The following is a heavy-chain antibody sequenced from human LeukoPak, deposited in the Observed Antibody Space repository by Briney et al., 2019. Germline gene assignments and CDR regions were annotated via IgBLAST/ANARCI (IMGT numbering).Heavy chain of an antibody. CDR2: ISSSSSYI. CDR3: ARPYGSGSYYPDY. J-gene: IGHJ4*02. D-gene: IGHD3-10*01. CDR1: GFTFSSYS. V-gene: IGHV3-21*01. Sequence: PGGSLRLSCAASGFTFSSYSMNWVRQPPGKGLEWVSSISSSSSYIYYADSVKGRFTISRDNAKNSLYLQMNSLRAEDTAVYYCARPYGSGSYYPDYWGQGTLVTVSS.